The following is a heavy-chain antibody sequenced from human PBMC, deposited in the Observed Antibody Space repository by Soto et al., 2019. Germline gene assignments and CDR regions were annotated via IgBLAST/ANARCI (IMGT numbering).Heavy chain of an antibody. V-gene: IGHV5-51*01. Sequence: GESLKISFKGSGYSFTSYLICWVRQMPVKGLEWMGIIYPGDSDTRYSPSFQGQVTISADKSISTAYLQWSSLKASDTAMYYCARDYCSSTSCYTVYYYYYGMDVLGQRTTVAVSS. J-gene: IGHJ6*02. CDR3: ARDYCSSTSCYTVYYYYYGMDV. CDR2: IYPGDSDT. D-gene: IGHD2-2*01. CDR1: GYSFTSYL.